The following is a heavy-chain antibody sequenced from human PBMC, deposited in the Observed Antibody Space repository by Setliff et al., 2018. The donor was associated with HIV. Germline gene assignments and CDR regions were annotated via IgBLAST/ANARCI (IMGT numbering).Heavy chain of an antibody. Sequence: SETLSLTCSVPGGSVISYLWHWFRQPPGKGLEWIGYIYYTGITDYNPSLEGRLTISVDTSKNQVSLKLKSVTTADTAVYYCARELYGGNSRPFDYWGQGALVTVSS. CDR2: IYYTGIT. CDR3: ARELYGGNSRPFDY. CDR1: GGSVISYL. D-gene: IGHD1-26*01. V-gene: IGHV4-59*02. J-gene: IGHJ4*02.